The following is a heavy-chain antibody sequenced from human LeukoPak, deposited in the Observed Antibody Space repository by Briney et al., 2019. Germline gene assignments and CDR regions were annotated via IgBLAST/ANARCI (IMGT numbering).Heavy chain of an antibody. D-gene: IGHD3-10*01. J-gene: IGHJ3*02. Sequence: SETLSLTCTVSGGSISSSSYYWGWIRQPPGKGLEWIGSIYYSGSTYYNPSLKSRVTISVDTSKNQFSLRLSSVTAADTAVYYCARGMVRGVLDAFDIWGQGTMVTVSS. CDR3: ARGMVRGVLDAFDI. V-gene: IGHV4-39*07. CDR2: IYYSGST. CDR1: GGSISSSSYY.